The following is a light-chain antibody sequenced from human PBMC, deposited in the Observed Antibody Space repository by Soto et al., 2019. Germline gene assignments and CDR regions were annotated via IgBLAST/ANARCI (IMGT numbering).Light chain of an antibody. CDR2: DTS. Sequence: EVVLTQSPGTLSLSPGESATLSCRASQSVISNFLAWYQQKPAQAPRLLISDTSNRATGIPDGFRGSGSGNDFTLTISRLEPEDFAVYYCQQNGALPPTFGQGTKVEIK. CDR3: QQNGALPPT. CDR1: QSVISNF. V-gene: IGKV3-20*01. J-gene: IGKJ1*01.